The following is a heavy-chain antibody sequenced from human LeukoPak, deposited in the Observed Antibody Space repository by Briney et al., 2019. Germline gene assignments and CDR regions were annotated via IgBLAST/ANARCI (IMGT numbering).Heavy chain of an antibody. CDR2: VYYSGNT. Sequence: SETLSLTCTVSGGSISSYYWSWIRQPPGKGLEWIGYVYYSGNTNYNPSLKSRVTISVDTSKNQFSLKLSSVTAADTAMYYCARRTNYCGSESYLNWFDPWGQGTLVTVSS. D-gene: IGHD3-10*01. CDR1: GGSISSYY. J-gene: IGHJ5*02. V-gene: IGHV4-59*08. CDR3: ARRTNYCGSESYLNWFDP.